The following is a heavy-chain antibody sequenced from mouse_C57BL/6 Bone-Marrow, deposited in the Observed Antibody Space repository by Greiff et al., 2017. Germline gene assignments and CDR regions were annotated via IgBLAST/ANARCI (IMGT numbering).Heavy chain of an antibody. J-gene: IGHJ3*01. V-gene: IGHV14-1*01. Sequence: EVKLLESGAELVRPGGSVKLSCTASGFNIKDYYMPWVKQRPEKGLEWIGRIDPEDGDTEYAPKFQGKATMTADTTSNTAYLQLSSLTSEDTAVYYCTLLLRSWFAYWGQGTLVTVSA. CDR1: GFNIKDYY. CDR3: TLLLRSWFAY. CDR2: IDPEDGDT. D-gene: IGHD1-1*01.